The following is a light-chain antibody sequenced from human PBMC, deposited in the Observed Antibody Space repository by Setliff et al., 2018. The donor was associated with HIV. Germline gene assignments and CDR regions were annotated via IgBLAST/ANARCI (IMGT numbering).Light chain of an antibody. Sequence: QSVLTQPASVSGSPGQTITISCTGTSSDIGGYNHVSWYQQHPGEAPRLIIYNVNNRPSGVSSRFSGSKSGNTASLSISELRAEDETDYYCTSYTGGNTRVFGTGTKV. CDR3: TSYTGGNTRV. J-gene: IGLJ1*01. CDR2: NVN. CDR1: SSDIGGYNH. V-gene: IGLV2-14*03.